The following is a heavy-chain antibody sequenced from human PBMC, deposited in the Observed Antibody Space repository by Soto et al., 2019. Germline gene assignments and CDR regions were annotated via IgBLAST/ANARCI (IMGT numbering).Heavy chain of an antibody. Sequence: SGPTLVNPTQTLTLTCTFSGFSLRTSGMCVSWIRQPPGKALEWLALIDWDDDKYYSTSLKTRLTISKDTSKNQVVLTMTNMDPVDTATYYCARTLYYYDSSGYAHYVMDVWGQGTKVTSP. V-gene: IGHV2-70*01. CDR1: GFSLRTSGMC. CDR2: IDWDDDK. CDR3: ARTLYYYDSSGYAHYVMDV. D-gene: IGHD3-22*01. J-gene: IGHJ6*02.